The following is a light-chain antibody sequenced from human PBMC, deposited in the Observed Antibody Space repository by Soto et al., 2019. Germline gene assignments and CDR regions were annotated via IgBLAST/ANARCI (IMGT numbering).Light chain of an antibody. CDR1: QSISSW. V-gene: IGKV1-5*01. CDR3: QQYNSYSPT. Sequence: DIPTSQSRSTLSASVGDRVTINCRASQSISSWLAWYQQKPGKAPKLLIYDASSLESGVPSRFSGSGSGTEFTLTISSLQPDDFATYYCQQYNSYSPTSCHGTKVAIK. J-gene: IGKJ1*01. CDR2: DAS.